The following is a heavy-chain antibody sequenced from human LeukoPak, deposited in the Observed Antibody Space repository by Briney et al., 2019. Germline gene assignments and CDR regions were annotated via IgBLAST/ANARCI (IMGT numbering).Heavy chain of an antibody. CDR2: IYYSGTT. D-gene: IGHD6-19*01. CDR3: ARVEDTTGWFKPSYYLDY. V-gene: IGHV4-59*12. J-gene: IGHJ4*02. Sequence: SETLSLTCTISGASIDSYYWSWIRQPPGKGLEWIGYIYYSGTTNYNPSLKSRVTISVDTSKNQFSLKLSSVTAADTAMYYCARVEDTTGWFKPSYYLDYWGQGTLVTVSS. CDR1: GASIDSYY.